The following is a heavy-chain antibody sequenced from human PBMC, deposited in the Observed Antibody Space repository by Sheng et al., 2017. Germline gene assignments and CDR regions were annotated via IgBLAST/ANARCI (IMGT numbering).Heavy chain of an antibody. J-gene: IGHJ6*02. CDR2: IIPIFGTA. V-gene: IGHV1-69*01. CDR3: ASPYCTNGVCYTEDGDYYYGMDV. CDR1: GGTFSSYA. D-gene: IGHD2-8*01. Sequence: QVQLVQSGAEVKKPGSSVKVSCKASGGTFSSYAISWVRQAPGQGLEWMGGIIPIFGTANYAQKFQGRVTITADESTSTAYMELSSLRSEDTAVYYCASPYCTNGVCYTEDGDYYYGMDVWDQGP.